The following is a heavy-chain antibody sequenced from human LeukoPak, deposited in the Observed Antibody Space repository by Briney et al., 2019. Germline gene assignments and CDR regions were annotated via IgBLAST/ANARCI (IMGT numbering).Heavy chain of an antibody. CDR1: GFTFSSYS. V-gene: IGHV3-21*01. D-gene: IGHD4-11*01. Sequence: PGGSLRLSCAASGFTFSSYSMNWVRQAPGKGLEWVSSISSSSSYIYYAYSVKGRFTISRDNAKNSLYLQMNSLSAEDTAVYYCARVRGYSNYVSYWGEGTLVTVSS. J-gene: IGHJ4*02. CDR2: ISSSSSYI. CDR3: ARVRGYSNYVSY.